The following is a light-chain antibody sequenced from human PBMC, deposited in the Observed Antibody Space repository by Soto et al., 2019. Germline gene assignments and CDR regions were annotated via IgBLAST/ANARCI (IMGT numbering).Light chain of an antibody. V-gene: IGKV1-33*01. Sequence: DIQMTQSPSSLSASVGDRVTITCQASQDISNYVNWYQQKPGKAPNLLIYDASNLKTGVPSRFSGSRSETDFTFTISSLQAEDIGTYFCQQFDDLPYTFGQGTKLDIK. CDR3: QQFDDLPYT. CDR1: QDISNY. J-gene: IGKJ2*01. CDR2: DAS.